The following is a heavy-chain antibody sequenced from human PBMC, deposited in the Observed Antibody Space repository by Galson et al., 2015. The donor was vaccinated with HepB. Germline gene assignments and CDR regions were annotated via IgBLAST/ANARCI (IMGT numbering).Heavy chain of an antibody. V-gene: IGHV3-49*03. J-gene: IGHJ4*02. CDR3: ARMGDFSGYSSR. Sequence: SLRLSCAASGFIFGDYAMSWFRQAPGKGLEWVGFIRSKAYGGTTKCAASVKGRFTISRDDSKSIAYLHMRRLKTEDTAVYYCARMGDFSGYSSRWGQGTLVTVSS. CDR2: IRSKAYGGTT. D-gene: IGHD5-12*01. CDR1: GFIFGDYA.